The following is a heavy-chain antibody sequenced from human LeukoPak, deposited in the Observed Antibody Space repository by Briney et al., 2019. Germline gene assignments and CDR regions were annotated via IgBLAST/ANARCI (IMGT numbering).Heavy chain of an antibody. CDR2: LDPEDGET. V-gene: IGHV1-24*01. Sequence: ASVKVSCKVSGYTLTELSMHWVRQAPGKGLEWMGGLDPEDGETIYAQKFQGRVTMTEDTSTDTAYMELSSLRSEDTAVYYCATPRILWVRDAFDIWGQGTMVTVSS. D-gene: IGHD3-10*01. CDR3: ATPRILWVRDAFDI. J-gene: IGHJ3*02. CDR1: GYTLTELS.